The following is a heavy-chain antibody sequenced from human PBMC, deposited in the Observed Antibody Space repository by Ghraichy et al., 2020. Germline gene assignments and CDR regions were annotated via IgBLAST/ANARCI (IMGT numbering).Heavy chain of an antibody. CDR1: GFTFGSYS. J-gene: IGHJ6*02. Sequence: LSLTCVGSGFTFGSYSMNWVRQSPGKGLEWVSYITSSGRTTFYADAVKGRFTISRDNAQNSLYLQMKSLREEDTAVYYCARGSGVVRFYYYAGMDVWGQGTTVTVSS. V-gene: IGHV3-48*02. CDR3: ARGSGVVRFYYYAGMDV. D-gene: IGHD4-23*01. CDR2: ITSSGRTT.